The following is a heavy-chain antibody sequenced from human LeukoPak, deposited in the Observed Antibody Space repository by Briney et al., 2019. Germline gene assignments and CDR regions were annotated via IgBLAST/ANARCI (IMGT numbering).Heavy chain of an antibody. D-gene: IGHD6-13*01. Sequence: PGGSLRLSCAASGFTFSSYAMSWVRQAPGKGLEWVSGVSGGSTYYADSVKGRFTISRDNSKNTLYLEMSSLRAEDTALYYCAKRIHISNWCAAFDSWGQGTLVTVSS. CDR1: GFTFSSYA. V-gene: IGHV3-23*01. CDR2: VSGGST. J-gene: IGHJ4*02. CDR3: AKRIHISNWCAAFDS.